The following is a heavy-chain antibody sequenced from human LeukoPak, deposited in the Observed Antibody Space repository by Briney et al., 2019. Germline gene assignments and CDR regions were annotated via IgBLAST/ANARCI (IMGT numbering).Heavy chain of an antibody. D-gene: IGHD6-13*01. Sequence: SETLSLTCAVYGGSFSGYYWSWIRQPPGKGLEWIGEINHSGSTYYKPSLKSRVTISVDTSKNQFSLKLSSVTAADTAVYYCARIIAAAGIWWFDPWGQGTLVTVSS. CDR2: INHSGST. V-gene: IGHV4-34*01. CDR1: GGSFSGYY. J-gene: IGHJ5*02. CDR3: ARIIAAAGIWWFDP.